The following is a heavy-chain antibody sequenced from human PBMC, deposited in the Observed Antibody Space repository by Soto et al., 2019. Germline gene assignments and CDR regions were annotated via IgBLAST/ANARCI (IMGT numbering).Heavy chain of an antibody. CDR2: ISYDGSNK. CDR3: ARVTAWLHYGMDV. CDR1: GFTFSSYA. V-gene: IGHV3-30-3*01. Sequence: GESLKISCAASGFTFSSYAMHWVRQAPGKGLEWVAVISYDGSNKYYADSVKGRFTISRDNSKNTRFLQMNSLRAEDTAVYYCARVTAWLHYGMDVWGQGTTVTVSS. J-gene: IGHJ6*02. D-gene: IGHD5-12*01.